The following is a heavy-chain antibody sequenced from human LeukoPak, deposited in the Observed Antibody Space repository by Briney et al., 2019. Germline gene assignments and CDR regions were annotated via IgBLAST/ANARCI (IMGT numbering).Heavy chain of an antibody. CDR3: AREDGYCSSTSCYTGAFDI. CDR2: INWNGGST. D-gene: IGHD2-2*01. J-gene: IGHJ3*02. CDR1: GFTFDDYG. Sequence: GGSLRLSCAASGFTFDDYGMSWVRQAPGKGREWVSDINWNGGSTGYADSVKGRFTISRDNAKNSLYLQMNSLRAEDTALYYCAREDGYCSSTSCYTGAFDIWGQGTMVTVSS. V-gene: IGHV3-20*04.